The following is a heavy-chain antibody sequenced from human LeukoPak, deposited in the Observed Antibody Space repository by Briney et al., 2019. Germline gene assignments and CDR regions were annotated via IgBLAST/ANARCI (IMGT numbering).Heavy chain of an antibody. J-gene: IGHJ4*02. D-gene: IGHD2-15*01. CDR2: IKSKTDGGTT. CDR3: TTDGAYCSGGSCDDF. CDR1: GFTFKNAW. V-gene: IGHV3-15*01. Sequence: PGGSLRLSCAAAGFTFKNAWMAWVRQAPGKGLEWVGRIKSKTDGGTTDYAARVTGRFTISRDDSRNTLYLQMNSLKTEDTAVYYCTTDGAYCSGGSCDDFWGQGTLVTVSS.